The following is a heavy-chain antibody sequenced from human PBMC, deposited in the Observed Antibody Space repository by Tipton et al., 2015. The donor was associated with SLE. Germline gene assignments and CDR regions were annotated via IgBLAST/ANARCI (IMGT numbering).Heavy chain of an antibody. D-gene: IGHD5-12*01. CDR2: IYYSGST. V-gene: IGHV4-59*11. J-gene: IGHJ3*02. Sequence: TLSLTCTVSGGSISSHYWSWIRQPPGKGLEWIGYIYYSGSTNYNPSLKSRVTISVDTSKNQFSLKLSSVTAAETAVYYCAVGVATMGDAFDIWGQGTMVTVSS. CDR3: AVGVATMGDAFDI. CDR1: GGSISSHY.